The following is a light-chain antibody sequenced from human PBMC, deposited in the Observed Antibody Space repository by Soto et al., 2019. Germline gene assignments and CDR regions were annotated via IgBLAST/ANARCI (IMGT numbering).Light chain of an antibody. CDR3: SSYTSSTTLV. CDR1: GSDVGGYKY. CDR2: GVS. Sequence: QSALTRPASVSGSPGQSITISCTGSGSDVGGYKYVSWYQQHPGKAPKLMIYGVSSRPSGVSNRFSGSKSGNTASLTISGLQAEDEGDYYCSSYTSSTTLVFGGGTKLTVL. V-gene: IGLV2-14*01. J-gene: IGLJ2*01.